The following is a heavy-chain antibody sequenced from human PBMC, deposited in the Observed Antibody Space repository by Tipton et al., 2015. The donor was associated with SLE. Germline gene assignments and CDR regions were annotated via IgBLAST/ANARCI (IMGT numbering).Heavy chain of an antibody. V-gene: IGHV3-21*01. CDR1: GFTFSSYS. Sequence: SLRLSCAASGFTFSSYSMNWVRQAPGKGLEWVSSISSSSSYIYYADSVKGRFTISRDNAKNSLYLQMNSLRAEDTAVYYCARVESRGSCYRGVCYYYYMDVWGKGTTVTVSS. CDR3: ARVESRGSCYRGVCYYYYMDV. D-gene: IGHD2-15*01. CDR2: ISSSSSYI. J-gene: IGHJ6*03.